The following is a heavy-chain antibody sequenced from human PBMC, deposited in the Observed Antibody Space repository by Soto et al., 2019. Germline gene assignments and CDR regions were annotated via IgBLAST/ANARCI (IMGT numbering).Heavy chain of an antibody. CDR3: ARSPVPSCIDVFCYPLDY. Sequence: PGGSLRLSCAASGFTFSNYAMSWLRQTPGKGLEWISAMSNTVHTYHADSVKGRFTISRDNSKNTLSLQMNSLRAEDTAIYYCARSPVPSCIDVFCYPLDYRGRGTLVTVSS. CDR1: GFTFSNYA. CDR2: MSNTVHT. V-gene: IGHV3-23*01. D-gene: IGHD2-15*01. J-gene: IGHJ4*02.